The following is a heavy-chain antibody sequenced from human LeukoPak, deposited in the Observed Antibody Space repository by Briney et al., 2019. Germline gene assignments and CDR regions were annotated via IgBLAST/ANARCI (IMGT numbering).Heavy chain of an antibody. Sequence: GRSLRLSCAASGFTFSSYAMHWVRQAPGKGLEWVAVISYDGSNKYYADSVKGRFTIPRDNSKNTLYLQMNSLRAEDTAVYYCARAVSSGYQMDWGQGTLVTVSS. J-gene: IGHJ4*02. CDR2: ISYDGSNK. D-gene: IGHD3-22*01. CDR1: GFTFSSYA. CDR3: ARAVSSGYQMD. V-gene: IGHV3-30*04.